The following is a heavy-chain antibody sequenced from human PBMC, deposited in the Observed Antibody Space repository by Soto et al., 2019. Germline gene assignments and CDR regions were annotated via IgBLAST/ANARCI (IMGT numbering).Heavy chain of an antibody. Sequence: QVQLVESGGGVVQPGRSLRLSCAASGVHFDSYGMLWVRQAPGKGPEWVATISYDGDNKYYADSVKGRFTISRDNFKSTLHLQMNSLRTEDTAVYYCAKDPYGSGSYYTQYYYFGMDVWGHGTTVTVSS. CDR1: GVHFDSYG. D-gene: IGHD3-10*01. CDR2: ISYDGDNK. V-gene: IGHV3-30*18. J-gene: IGHJ6*02. CDR3: AKDPYGSGSYYTQYYYFGMDV.